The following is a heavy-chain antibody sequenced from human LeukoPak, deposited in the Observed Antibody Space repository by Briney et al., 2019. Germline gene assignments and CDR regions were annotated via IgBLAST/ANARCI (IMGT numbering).Heavy chain of an antibody. J-gene: IGHJ5*02. Sequence: ASVKVSCKASGYTFTSYYMHWVRQAPGQGLEWMGIINPSGGSTSYAQKFRGRVTMTRDTSTSTVYMELSSLRSEDTAVYYCAREGEGVVTMNNWFDPWGQGTLVTVPS. CDR3: AREGEGVVTMNNWFDP. CDR2: INPSGGST. V-gene: IGHV1-46*01. CDR1: GYTFTSYY. D-gene: IGHD3-22*01.